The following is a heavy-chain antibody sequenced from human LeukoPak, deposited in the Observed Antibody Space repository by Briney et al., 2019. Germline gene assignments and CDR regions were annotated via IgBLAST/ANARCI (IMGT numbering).Heavy chain of an antibody. D-gene: IGHD3-3*01. V-gene: IGHV3-33*06. Sequence: QPGGSLRLSCAASGFTFSTYAMHWVRQAPGKGLEWVALIWYDGSNKYYADSVKGRFTISRDNSKNTLYLQMNSLRAEDTAVYYCAKDQGNYDPHSVDYWGQGTLVTVPS. CDR2: IWYDGSNK. CDR1: GFTFSTYA. CDR3: AKDQGNYDPHSVDY. J-gene: IGHJ4*02.